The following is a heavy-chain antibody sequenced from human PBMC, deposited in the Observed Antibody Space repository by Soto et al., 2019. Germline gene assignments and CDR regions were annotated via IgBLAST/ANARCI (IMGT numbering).Heavy chain of an antibody. Sequence: EVQLVESGGGLVKPGGSLRLYCAASGFTFSSYSMNWVRQAPGKGLEWVSSISSSSSYIYYADSVKGRFTISRDNAKNSLYLQMNSLRAEDTAVYYCARDKRPGLATNYFDYWGQGTLVTVSS. D-gene: IGHD6-25*01. J-gene: IGHJ4*02. CDR1: GFTFSSYS. CDR3: ARDKRPGLATNYFDY. CDR2: ISSSSSYI. V-gene: IGHV3-21*01.